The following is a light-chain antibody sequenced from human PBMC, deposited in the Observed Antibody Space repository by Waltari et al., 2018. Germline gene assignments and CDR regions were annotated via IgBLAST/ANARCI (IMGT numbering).Light chain of an antibody. CDR2: HAS. CDR3: QQRSNLWT. CDR1: QSLSNNY. Sequence: EIVLTQSPGTLSLSPGERATLSCRASQSLSNNYLAWYQQKPGQAPRLLIYHASSRTTGIPDRFGGSGSGTDFTLSISRVEPEDFAVYYCQQRSNLWTFGQGTKVEIK. V-gene: IGKV3D-20*02. J-gene: IGKJ1*01.